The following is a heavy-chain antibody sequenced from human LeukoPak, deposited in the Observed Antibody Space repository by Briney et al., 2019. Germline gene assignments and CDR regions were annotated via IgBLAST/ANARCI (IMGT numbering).Heavy chain of an antibody. CDR3: SRASRGSPGISDY. CDR2: ISSSSGYI. V-gene: IGHV3-21*01. Sequence: PGGSLRLSCAASGFTFSSYSMNWVRQAPGKGLEWVSSISSSSGYIYYADSVKGRFTISRDNATNSLYLQMNSLRAEDTAVYYCSRASRGSPGISDYWGQGTLVTVSS. D-gene: IGHD1-26*01. CDR1: GFTFSSYS. J-gene: IGHJ4*02.